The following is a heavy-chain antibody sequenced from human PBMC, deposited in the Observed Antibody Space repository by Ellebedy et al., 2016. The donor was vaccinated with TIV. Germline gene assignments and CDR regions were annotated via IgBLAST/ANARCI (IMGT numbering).Heavy chain of an antibody. CDR2: ISGYNGNT. V-gene: IGHV1-18*01. D-gene: IGHD5-12*01. CDR1: SYTFTIYG. J-gene: IGHJ4*02. CDR3: ARGSFGYASYYFDY. Sequence: AASVKVSCKASSYTFTIYGLTWVRQAPGQGLEWMGWISGYNGNTNYAQKLQGRVTMTTETSTSTAYMELRSLRSDDTAVYYCARGSFGYASYYFDYWGQGTLVTVSS.